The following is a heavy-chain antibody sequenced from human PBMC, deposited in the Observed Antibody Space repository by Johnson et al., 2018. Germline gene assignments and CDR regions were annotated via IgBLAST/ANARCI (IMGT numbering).Heavy chain of an antibody. CDR3: TRTHSGSYWGDAFDI. D-gene: IGHD1-26*01. CDR2: RKEDGREK. CDR1: GFTFSSDW. Sequence: VQLVESGGGLVQPGGSLRLSCVASGFTFSSDWMNWVRQAPGKGLEWVANRKEDGREKDYVDSVKGRFTIPRAHAKNSLHPQMDSLRVEDTAVYYCTRTHSGSYWGDAFDIWGQGTMVTVSS. J-gene: IGHJ3*02. V-gene: IGHV3-7*01.